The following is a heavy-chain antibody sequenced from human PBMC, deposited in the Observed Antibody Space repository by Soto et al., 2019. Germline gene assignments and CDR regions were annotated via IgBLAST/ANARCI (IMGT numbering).Heavy chain of an antibody. J-gene: IGHJ4*02. CDR3: ARLWSGYYGDY. D-gene: IGHD3-3*01. CDR2: IYPGDSET. Sequence: GESLKISCKGSGYSFTSDWIGWVRQMPGKGLEWMGIIYPGDSETRYSPSFQGQVTVSADKSISTAYLQWSSLKASDTAIYYCARLWSGYYGDYWGQGTLVTVSS. CDR1: GYSFTSDW. V-gene: IGHV5-51*01.